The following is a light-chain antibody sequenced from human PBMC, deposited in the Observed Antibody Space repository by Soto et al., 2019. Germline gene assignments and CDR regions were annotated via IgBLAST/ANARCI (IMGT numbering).Light chain of an antibody. V-gene: IGKV3-11*01. J-gene: IGKJ4*01. CDR3: QQRFNWPLT. CDR1: QSVSSY. Sequence: THSPYRLSVAPGEGATLSCRASQSVSSYLAWYQQKPGQAPRLLIYDTSTRPPGIPDRFSGSGSGTDFTLTICGLGPEDFAVYYCQQRFNWPLTFGGGTKVDIK. CDR2: DTS.